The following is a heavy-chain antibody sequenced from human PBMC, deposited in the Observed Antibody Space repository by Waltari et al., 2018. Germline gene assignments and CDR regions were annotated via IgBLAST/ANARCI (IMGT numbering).Heavy chain of an antibody. J-gene: IGHJ6*03. CDR3: AKGLEWLDYYYYYMDV. CDR2: ISYDGSNK. Sequence: QVQLVESGGGVVQPGWSLRLSCAASGFTFSSYGMHWVRQAPGKGLEWVAVISYDGSNKYYADSVKGRFTISRDNSKNTLYLQMNSLRAEDTAVYYCAKGLEWLDYYYYYMDVWGKGTTVTVSS. CDR1: GFTFSSYG. V-gene: IGHV3-30*18. D-gene: IGHD3-3*01.